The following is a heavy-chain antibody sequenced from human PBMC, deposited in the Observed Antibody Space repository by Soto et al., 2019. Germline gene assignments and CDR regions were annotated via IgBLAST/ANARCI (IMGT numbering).Heavy chain of an antibody. D-gene: IGHD3-22*01. V-gene: IGHV3-23*01. J-gene: IGHJ6*02. CDR3: AKLYYYDSSGYYGSYGMDV. CDR2: ISGSGGST. CDR1: GFTFSSYA. Sequence: EVQLLESGGGLVQPGGSLRLSCAASGFTFSSYAMSWVRQAPGKGLEWVSAISGSGGSTYYADSVKGRFTISRDNSKNSLYRQMNSLRAEDTAVYYCAKLYYYDSSGYYGSYGMDVWGQGTTVTVSS.